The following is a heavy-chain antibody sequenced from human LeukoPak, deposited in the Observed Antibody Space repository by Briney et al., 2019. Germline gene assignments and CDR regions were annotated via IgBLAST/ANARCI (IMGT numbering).Heavy chain of an antibody. D-gene: IGHD5-18*01. CDR2: IYYSGST. V-gene: IGHV4-61*05. CDR3: ARPTRGYSYGPIDY. CDR1: GGSISSSSYY. Sequence: KPSETLSLTCTVSGGSISSSSYYWGWIPPPPGKGLEWIGYIYYSGSTNYNPSLKSRVTISVDTSKNQFPLKLSSVTAADTAVYYCARPTRGYSYGPIDYWGQGTLVTVSS. J-gene: IGHJ4*02.